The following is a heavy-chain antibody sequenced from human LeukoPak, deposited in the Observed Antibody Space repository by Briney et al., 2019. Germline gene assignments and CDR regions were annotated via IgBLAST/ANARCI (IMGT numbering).Heavy chain of an antibody. V-gene: IGHV5-51*01. D-gene: IGHD6-13*01. J-gene: IGHJ5*02. Sequence: GESLKISCKGSGYSFTSYWIGWVRQMPGKGLEWMGIIYPGDSDTRYSPSFQGQVTISADKSISTAYLQWSSLKASDTAMYYCARLADVGIAAAGPFDPWGQGTLVTVSS. CDR1: GYSFTSYW. CDR3: ARLADVGIAAAGPFDP. CDR2: IYPGDSDT.